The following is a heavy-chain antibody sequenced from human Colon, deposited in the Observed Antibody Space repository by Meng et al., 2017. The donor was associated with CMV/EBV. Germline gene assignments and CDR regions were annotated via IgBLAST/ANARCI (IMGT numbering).Heavy chain of an antibody. Sequence: GESLKISCAASGLTFNTYAMSWVRQAPGKGLQWVSGISSGGTTYYANSVKGRFTISRDNAKNSLYLQMNSLRGDDTAVYYCGRNRVDYWGQGTLVTVSS. V-gene: IGHV3-23*01. CDR1: GLTFNTYA. CDR3: GRNRVDY. D-gene: IGHD3-10*01. J-gene: IGHJ4*02. CDR2: ISSGGTT.